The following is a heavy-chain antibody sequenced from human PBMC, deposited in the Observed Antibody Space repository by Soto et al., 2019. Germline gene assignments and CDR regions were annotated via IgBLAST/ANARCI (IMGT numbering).Heavy chain of an antibody. Sequence: GESLKLSCKGSGYSFTSYWIGWVRQMPGKGLEWMGIIYPGDSDTRYSPSFQGQVTISADKSISTAYLQWSSLKASDTAMSYCAKRGPTPYYNSSVYFLPFDYGGQETLVTVSS. J-gene: IGHJ4*02. CDR1: GYSFTSYW. CDR2: IYPGDSDT. D-gene: IGHD3-22*01. V-gene: IGHV5-51*01. CDR3: AKRGPTPYYNSSVYFLPFDY.